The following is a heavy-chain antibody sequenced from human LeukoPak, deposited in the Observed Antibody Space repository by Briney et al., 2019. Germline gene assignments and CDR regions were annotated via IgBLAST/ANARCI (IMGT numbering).Heavy chain of an antibody. Sequence: SETLSLTCTVSGGSIRSYYWSWIRQPPGKGLEWIGYIYYSGSTNYNPSLKSRVSISVDTSKNQFSLKLNSVTPEDTAVYYCAREGGDAFDIWGQGTLVTVSS. CDR1: GGSIRSYY. V-gene: IGHV4-59*12. CDR3: AREGGDAFDI. D-gene: IGHD3-16*01. CDR2: IYYSGST. J-gene: IGHJ3*02.